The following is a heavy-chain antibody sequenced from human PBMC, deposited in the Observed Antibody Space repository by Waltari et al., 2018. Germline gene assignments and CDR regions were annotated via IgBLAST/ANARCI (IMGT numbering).Heavy chain of an antibody. CDR2: ISDNGGST. V-gene: IGHV4-4*07. CDR3: ARLIYQALDV. J-gene: IGHJ4*02. D-gene: IGHD2-2*03. Sequence: QLKLQESGPGLVKPSETLSLTCVVSGASISSNYWTWIRQPPGKGLEWIGRISDNGGSTDYNPSLKSRVTISTDTSKNQFSLKLTSVSAADTAVYYCARLIYQALDVWGRGVLITVSS. CDR1: GASISSNY.